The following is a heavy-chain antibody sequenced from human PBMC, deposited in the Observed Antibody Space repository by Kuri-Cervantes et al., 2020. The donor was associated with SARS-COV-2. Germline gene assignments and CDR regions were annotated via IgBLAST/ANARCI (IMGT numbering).Heavy chain of an antibody. Sequence: GESLKISCEVSGFPFSASAIHWVRQGSGKGLEWVGRVRGKANNYATAYAASVKGRFTISRDDSKNMAYLQMNSLKTEDTAVYYCARGFGYFDWLSPISNWGQGTPVTVSS. D-gene: IGHD3-9*01. V-gene: IGHV3-73*01. CDR1: GFPFSASA. J-gene: IGHJ4*02. CDR3: ARGFGYFDWLSPISN. CDR2: VRGKANNYAT.